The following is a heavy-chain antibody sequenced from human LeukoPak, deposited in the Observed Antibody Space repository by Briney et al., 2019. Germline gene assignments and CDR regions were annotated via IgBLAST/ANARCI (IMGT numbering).Heavy chain of an antibody. J-gene: IGHJ6*03. V-gene: IGHV4-38-2*02. CDR1: GYSISGGYY. Sequence: PSETLSLTCTVSGYSISGGYYWGWIRQPPGKGLEWIGSIYHSGSTYYNPSLKSRVTISVDTSKNQFSLKLSSVTAADTAVYYCARPRAGFGELSYYYYMDVWGKGTTVTVSS. D-gene: IGHD3-10*01. CDR3: ARPRAGFGELSYYYYMDV. CDR2: IYHSGST.